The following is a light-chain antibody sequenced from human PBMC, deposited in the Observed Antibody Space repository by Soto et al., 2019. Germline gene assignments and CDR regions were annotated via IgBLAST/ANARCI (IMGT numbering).Light chain of an antibody. J-gene: IGLJ1*01. CDR3: QSYATGLSVLYV. CDR2: GNN. V-gene: IGLV1-40*01. Sequence: QSVLTQPTSVSGAPGQRVTISCTGSSSNIGAGYDVHWYQQLPGTAPKLLIYGNNNRPSGVPDRFSGSKSGTSASLAVTGLQAEDEADYYCQSYATGLSVLYVFGTGTKLTV. CDR1: SSNIGAGYD.